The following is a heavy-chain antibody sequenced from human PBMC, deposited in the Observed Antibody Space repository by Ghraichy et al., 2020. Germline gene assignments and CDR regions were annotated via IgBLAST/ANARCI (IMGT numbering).Heavy chain of an antibody. D-gene: IGHD3-22*01. CDR1: GDSVSTTRHY. Sequence: SETLSLTCQVSGDSVSTTRHYWGWIRQPPGKGLEWIGYISYSVTTNYSPSLSSRVTISLDRSKNQFSLNLNSVTAADTAVYYCARIFGPYYYDSYKNWYFDLWGRGTPVTVSS. J-gene: IGHJ2*01. CDR3: ARIFGPYYYDSYKNWYFDL. V-gene: IGHV4-61*01. CDR2: ISYSVTT.